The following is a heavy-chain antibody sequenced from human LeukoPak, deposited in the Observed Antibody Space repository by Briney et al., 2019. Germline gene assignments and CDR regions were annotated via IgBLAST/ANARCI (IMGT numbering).Heavy chain of an antibody. J-gene: IGHJ3*02. CDR3: ARSHLEAFDI. CDR1: GGSISSGSYY. D-gene: IGHD1-1*01. V-gene: IGHV4-61*02. CDR2: IYTSGST. Sequence: PSETLSLTCTVSGGSISSGSYYWSWIRQPAGKGLEWIGRIYTSGSTNYNPSLKSRVTISVDTSKNQFSLKLSSVTAADTAVYYCARSHLEAFDIWGQGTMVTVSS.